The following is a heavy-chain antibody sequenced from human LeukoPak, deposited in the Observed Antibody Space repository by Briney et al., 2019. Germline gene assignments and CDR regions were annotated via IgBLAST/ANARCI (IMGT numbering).Heavy chain of an antibody. V-gene: IGHV4-34*01. CDR2: INHSGST. CDR1: GGSFSGYY. Sequence: PSETLSLTCAVYGGSFSGYYWSWIRQPPGKGLEWIGEINHSGSTNYNPSLKSRVTISVDTSKNQFSLKLSSVTAADTAVYYCASLGFPGCYYYYMDVWGKGTTVTVSS. D-gene: IGHD6-19*01. CDR3: ASLGFPGCYYYYMDV. J-gene: IGHJ6*03.